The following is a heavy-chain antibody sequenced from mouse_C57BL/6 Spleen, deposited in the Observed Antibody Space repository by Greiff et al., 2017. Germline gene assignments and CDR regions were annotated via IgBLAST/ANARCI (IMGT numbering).Heavy chain of an antibody. CDR3: AREGDYYGSVYAMGD. V-gene: IGHV2-2*01. CDR1: GFSLTSYG. J-gene: IGHJ4*01. Sequence: QVQLQQSGPGLVQPSPSLSITCTVSGFSLTSYGVHWVRQSPGQGLEWLGVIWRGGSTDYNAGFISRLSISKDNSKCQVYFKMNRLQADDTAIYYGAREGDYYGSVYAMGDWGQGTSVTV. CDR2: IWRGGST. D-gene: IGHD1-1*01.